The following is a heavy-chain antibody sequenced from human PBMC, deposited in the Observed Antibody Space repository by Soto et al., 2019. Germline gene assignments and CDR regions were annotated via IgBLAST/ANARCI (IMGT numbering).Heavy chain of an antibody. CDR3: ASTLKGALFDY. CDR2: IYYSGST. Sequence: SETLSLTCTVSGGSISSYYWSWIRQPPGKGLEWIGYIYYSGSTNYNPSLKSRVTISVDTSKNQFSLKLSSVTAADTAVYYCASTLKGALFDYWGQGTLVTVSS. J-gene: IGHJ4*02. CDR1: GGSISSYY. V-gene: IGHV4-59*08. D-gene: IGHD3-16*01.